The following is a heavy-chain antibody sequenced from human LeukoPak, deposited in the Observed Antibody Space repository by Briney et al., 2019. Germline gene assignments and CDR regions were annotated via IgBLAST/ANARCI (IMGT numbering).Heavy chain of an antibody. CDR2: ISSSSSYI. V-gene: IGHV3-21*01. CDR1: GFTFSHYS. D-gene: IGHD5-24*01. J-gene: IGHJ4*02. CDR3: ARDRRDGYNFDY. Sequence: PGGSLRLSCAASGFTFSHYSMNWVRQAPGKGLEWVSSISSSSSYIYYADSVKGRFTISRDNAKNSLYLQMNSLRAEDTAVYYCARDRRDGYNFDYWGQGTLVTVSS.